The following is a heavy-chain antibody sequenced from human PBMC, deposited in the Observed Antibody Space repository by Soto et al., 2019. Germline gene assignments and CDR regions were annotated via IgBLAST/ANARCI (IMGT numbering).Heavy chain of an antibody. CDR1: GFTFSSYG. D-gene: IGHD4-17*01. V-gene: IGHV3-30*18. J-gene: IGHJ4*02. Sequence: GGSLRLSCAASGFTFSSYGMHWVRQAPGKGLEWVAVISYDGSNKYYADSVKGRFTISRDNSKNTLYLQMNSLRAEDTAVYYCAKDIHGDPPGDYWGQGTLVTVSS. CDR2: ISYDGSNK. CDR3: AKDIHGDPPGDY.